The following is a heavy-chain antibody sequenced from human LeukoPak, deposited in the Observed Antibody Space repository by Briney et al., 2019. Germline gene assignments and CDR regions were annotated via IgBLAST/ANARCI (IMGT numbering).Heavy chain of an antibody. CDR1: GFTFSSYE. CDR2: ISSSGSTI. CDR3: ARVLCSGGTCLDAFDI. J-gene: IGHJ3*02. V-gene: IGHV3-48*03. D-gene: IGHD2-15*01. Sequence: GGSLRLSCAASGFTFSSYEMNWVRQAPGKGLEWVSYISSSGSTIYYADSVKGRFTISRDNSKNTLYLQMNSLRAEDTAVYYCARVLCSGGTCLDAFDIWGQGTMVTVSS.